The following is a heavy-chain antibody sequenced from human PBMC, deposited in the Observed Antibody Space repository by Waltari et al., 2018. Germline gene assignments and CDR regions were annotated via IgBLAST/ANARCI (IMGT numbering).Heavy chain of an antibody. CDR3: ARGTGGSGCDY. V-gene: IGHV3-21*01. J-gene: IGHJ4*02. Sequence: EVQLVESGGGLVKPGGSLRLSCAASGFTFSSYSMNWVRQAPGKGLEWVSSISSRSSYIYYADSVKGRFTISRDNAKNSLYLQMNSLRAEDTAVYYCARGTGGSGCDYWGQGTLVTVSS. CDR2: ISSRSSYI. D-gene: IGHD6-19*01. CDR1: GFTFSSYS.